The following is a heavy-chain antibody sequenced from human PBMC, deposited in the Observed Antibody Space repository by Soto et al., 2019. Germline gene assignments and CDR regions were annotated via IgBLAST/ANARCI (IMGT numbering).Heavy chain of an antibody. CDR2: INPMSGST. V-gene: IGHV1-46*01. Sequence: QVQLVQSGAEVKKPGASVKVSCRASGYTFTNYYIHWVRQAPGQGLEWMAIINPMSGSTNYAQNFQGRVTLTMDTSTTTVYMDLSSLRFEDTAVYFCARDLLAGDFWGQGNLVTVSS. J-gene: IGHJ4*02. CDR1: GYTFTNYY. D-gene: IGHD3-10*01. CDR3: ARDLLAGDF.